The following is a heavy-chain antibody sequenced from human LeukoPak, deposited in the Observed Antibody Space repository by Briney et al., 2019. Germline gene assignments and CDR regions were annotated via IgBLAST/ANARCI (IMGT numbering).Heavy chain of an antibody. V-gene: IGHV3-66*01. CDR1: GFTVGSNY. CDR3: ARELAVAGTSFIYYYYGMDV. CDR2: IYSGGST. Sequence: GGSLRLSCAASGFTVGSNYMSWVRQAPGKGLEWVSVIYSGGSTYYADSVKGRFTISRDNSKNTLYLQMNSLRAEDTAVYYCARELAVAGTSFIYYYYGMDVWGQGTTVTVSS. J-gene: IGHJ6*02. D-gene: IGHD6-19*01.